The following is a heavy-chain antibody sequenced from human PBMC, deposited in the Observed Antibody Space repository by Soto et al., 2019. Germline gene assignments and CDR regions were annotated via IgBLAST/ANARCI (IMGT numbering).Heavy chain of an antibody. J-gene: IGHJ6*02. CDR3: ARLPTWNPCDYYYYGMDV. D-gene: IGHD1-1*01. CDR2: IYPGDSDT. CDR1: GYSFTSYW. V-gene: IGHV5-51*01. Sequence: PGESLKISCKGSGYSFTSYWIGWVRQMPGKGLEWMGIIYPGDSDTRYSPSFQGQVTISADKSISTAYLQWSSLKASDTAMYYCARLPTWNPCDYYYYGMDVWGQGTTVTVSS.